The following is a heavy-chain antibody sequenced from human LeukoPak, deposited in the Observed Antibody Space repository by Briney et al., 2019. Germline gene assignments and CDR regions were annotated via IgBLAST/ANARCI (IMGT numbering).Heavy chain of an antibody. J-gene: IGHJ4*02. CDR1: GFTFSSCS. CDR3: ATYYVGVGGRGH. V-gene: IGHV4-59*01. D-gene: IGHD2-21*01. CDR2: NGNA. Sequence: GSLRLSCAASGFTFSSCSMNWVRQAPGKGLEWIGHNGNANYNPSLQSRVTISIDTSKNHFTLSLNSVTAADTAVYYCATYYVGVGGRGHWGPGTLVTVSS.